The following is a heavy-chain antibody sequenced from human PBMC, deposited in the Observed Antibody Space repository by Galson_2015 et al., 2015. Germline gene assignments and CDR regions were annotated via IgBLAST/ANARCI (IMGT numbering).Heavy chain of an antibody. CDR2: ISSTTTYI. CDR3: ARQILDYDFWNGYYPTNFDY. J-gene: IGHJ4*02. V-gene: IGHV3-21*01. CDR1: EFTFSSYY. Sequence: SLRLSCAASEFTFSSYYMSWVRQAPGKGLEWVSSISSTTTYIYYADSVKGRFTISRDNAKNSLYLQMNSLGAEDTAVYYCARQILDYDFWNGYYPTNFDYWSQGTLVTVSS. D-gene: IGHD3-3*01.